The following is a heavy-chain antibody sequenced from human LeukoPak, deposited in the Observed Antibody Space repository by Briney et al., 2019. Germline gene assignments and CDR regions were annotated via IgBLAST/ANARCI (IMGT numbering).Heavy chain of an antibody. J-gene: IGHJ4*02. CDR2: INPNSGGT. Sequence: ASVKVSCKASGFTFTSNYLHWVRQAPGQGLEWMGIINPNSGGTSYAQKFQGRVTLTRDTSTSTVSMELSSLRSGDTAIYYCARGGIVVVTAIIDYWGQGTLVTVSS. D-gene: IGHD2-21*02. CDR1: GFTFTSNY. CDR3: ARGGIVVVTAIIDY. V-gene: IGHV1-46*01.